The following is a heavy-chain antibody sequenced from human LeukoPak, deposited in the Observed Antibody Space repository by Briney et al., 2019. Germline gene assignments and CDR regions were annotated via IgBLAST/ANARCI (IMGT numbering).Heavy chain of an antibody. CDR3: ARGVMITGTTIDY. D-gene: IGHD1-7*01. Sequence: SETLSLTCTVSGGSISSYYWSWIRQPPGKGLEWIGYIYYSGSTNYNPSLKSRVTISVDTSKNQFSLKLSSVTAADTAVYYCARGVMITGTTIDYWGQGTLVTVSS. CDR1: GGSISSYY. J-gene: IGHJ4*02. CDR2: IYYSGST. V-gene: IGHV4-59*01.